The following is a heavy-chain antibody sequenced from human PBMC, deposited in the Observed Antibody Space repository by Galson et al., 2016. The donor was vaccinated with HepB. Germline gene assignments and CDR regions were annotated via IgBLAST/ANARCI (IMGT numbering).Heavy chain of an antibody. D-gene: IGHD6-6*01. CDR1: GFNFDFYA. Sequence: SLRLSCAASGFNFDFYAMHWVRQVPGKGLEWVSGISWDSKDIGYADSVKGRLTVSRDNAKNSLYLQMNSLRPEDTALYYCIKDDRGSPSEGYWGQGTLVTVSS. CDR2: ISWDSKDI. CDR3: IKDDRGSPSEGY. V-gene: IGHV3-9*01. J-gene: IGHJ4*02.